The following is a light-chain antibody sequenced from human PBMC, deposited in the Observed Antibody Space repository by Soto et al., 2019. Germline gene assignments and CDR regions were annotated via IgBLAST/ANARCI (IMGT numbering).Light chain of an antibody. CDR1: QSVTSSY. V-gene: IGKV3-20*01. J-gene: IGKJ2*01. Sequence: EIVLTQSPGTLSLSPVEIATLSFRASQSVTSSYLAWYQRQPGQANRLVIYGASSRATVIPDRFSGSGSGTAFPLSVTGLVPKAFAVYYCHQYDTGPRAFGQGTKVEIK. CDR3: HQYDTGPRA. CDR2: GAS.